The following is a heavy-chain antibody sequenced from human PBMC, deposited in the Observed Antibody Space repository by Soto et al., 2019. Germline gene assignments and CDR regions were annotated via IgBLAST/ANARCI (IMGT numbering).Heavy chain of an antibody. Sequence: QVQLVQSGAEVKKPGAPMKVSCKASGYAFTSYHINWVRQAPGQGLEWMGIINPSGGGTTYAQKFRGRGTMTSDTSTSTVYMERSSLISEDTAVYFCAREVVVAIDDSHFYGMDVWGQGTTVTVSS. V-gene: IGHV1-46*01. CDR2: INPSGGGT. CDR3: AREVVVAIDDSHFYGMDV. D-gene: IGHD2-15*01. CDR1: GYAFTSYH. J-gene: IGHJ6*02.